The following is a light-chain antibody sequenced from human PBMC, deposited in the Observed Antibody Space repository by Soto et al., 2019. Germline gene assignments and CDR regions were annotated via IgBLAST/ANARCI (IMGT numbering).Light chain of an antibody. CDR3: QQYHSFWT. Sequence: DIQMTQSPSTLSASVGDRVTITCRASQSISYWLAWYQQKPGKAPNLLIYDVSNLESGVPSRFSGSASRTEFTLTISSLQPDDFAPYYCQQYHSFWTFGQGTKVDIK. CDR2: DVS. CDR1: QSISYW. J-gene: IGKJ1*01. V-gene: IGKV1-5*01.